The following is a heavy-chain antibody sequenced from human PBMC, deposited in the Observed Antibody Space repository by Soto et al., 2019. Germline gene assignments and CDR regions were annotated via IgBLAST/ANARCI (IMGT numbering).Heavy chain of an antibody. Sequence: NPSETLSLTCTVSGGSISSSSYYWGWIRQPPGKGLEWIGSIYYSGSTYYNPSLKSRVTISVDTSKNQFSLKLSSVTAADTAVYYCARHIEDTAMVTNDYWGQGTLVTVSS. CDR3: ARHIEDTAMVTNDY. CDR1: GGSISSSSYY. CDR2: IYYSGST. V-gene: IGHV4-39*01. J-gene: IGHJ4*02. D-gene: IGHD5-18*01.